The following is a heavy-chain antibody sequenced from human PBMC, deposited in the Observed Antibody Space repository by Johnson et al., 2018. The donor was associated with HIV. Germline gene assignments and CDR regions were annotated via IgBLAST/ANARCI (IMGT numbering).Heavy chain of an antibody. D-gene: IGHD4-23*01. CDR1: GFTFSDYY. CDR3: ARSSTVVSPHDI. CDR2: ISSGGNMM. J-gene: IGHJ3*02. Sequence: QVQLVESGGGLVQPGGSLRLSCAASGFTFSDYYMNWIRQAPGKGLQWVSYISSGGNMMSYADSGKGRFTISRDNAKNSLYLQMNRLRAEDTAVYYCARSSTVVSPHDIWGQGTMVTVSS. V-gene: IGHV3-11*04.